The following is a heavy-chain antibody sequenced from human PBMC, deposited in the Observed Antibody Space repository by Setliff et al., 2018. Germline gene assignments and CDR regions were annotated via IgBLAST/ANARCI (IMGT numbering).Heavy chain of an antibody. J-gene: IGHJ4*02. D-gene: IGHD1-26*01. V-gene: IGHV4-39*02. CDR1: GGSVSSSSYY. CDR3: ARSPSSGAYWNPRPFYSDY. Sequence: KASETLSLTCTVSGGSVSSSSYYWGWIRQPPGKGLEWIGTIYYSGTTYYSPSLKSRVTISVDTSKNHFSLKLDSVTAADTALYYCARSPSSGAYWNPRPFYSDYWARGTLVTVSS. CDR2: IYYSGTT.